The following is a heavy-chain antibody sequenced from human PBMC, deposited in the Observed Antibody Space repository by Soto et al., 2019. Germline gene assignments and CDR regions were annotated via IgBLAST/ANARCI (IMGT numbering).Heavy chain of an antibody. V-gene: IGHV3-30*04. D-gene: IGHD6-19*01. CDR2: VSHDGRNT. CDR3: AKGGRQWLVTSDFNY. CDR1: GSTFIDHA. Sequence: GRSLRLSSAASGSTFIDHAMHWISQATGKGLEWVAVVSHDGRNTHYADSVKGRFTISRDSSKNTVSLEMTSLRAEDTAVYYCAKGGRQWLVTSDFNYWGQGALVTVSS. J-gene: IGHJ4*02.